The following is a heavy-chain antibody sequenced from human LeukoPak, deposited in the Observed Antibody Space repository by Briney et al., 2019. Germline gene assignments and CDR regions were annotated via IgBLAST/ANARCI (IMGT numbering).Heavy chain of an antibody. Sequence: GGSLRLSCAASGFTFSSYAMSWVRQAPGKGLEWVSAISGSGGSIYYADSVKGRFTISRDNSKNTLYLQMNSLRAEDTAVYYCAKEAELLWFGERTGEFDYWGQGTLVTVSS. CDR2: ISGSGGSI. V-gene: IGHV3-23*01. CDR3: AKEAELLWFGERTGEFDY. D-gene: IGHD3-10*01. CDR1: GFTFSSYA. J-gene: IGHJ4*02.